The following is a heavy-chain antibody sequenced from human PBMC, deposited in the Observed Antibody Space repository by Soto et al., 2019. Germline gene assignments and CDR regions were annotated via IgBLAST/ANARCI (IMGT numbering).Heavy chain of an antibody. CDR2: INPNSGGT. J-gene: IGHJ3*02. D-gene: IGHD3-10*01. Sequence: ASVKVSCKASGYTFTGYYMHWVRQAPGQGLEWMGWINPNSGGTNYAQKFQGWVTMTRDTSISTAYMELSRLRSDDTAVYYCARVITWRPYYYGSGTYDSFDIWGQGTMVTVSS. CDR3: ARVITWRPYYYGSGTYDSFDI. V-gene: IGHV1-2*04. CDR1: GYTFTGYY.